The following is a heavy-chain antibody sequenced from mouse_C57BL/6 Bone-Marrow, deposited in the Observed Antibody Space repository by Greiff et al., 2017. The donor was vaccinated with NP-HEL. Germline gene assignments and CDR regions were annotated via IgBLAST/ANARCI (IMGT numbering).Heavy chain of an antibody. CDR2: IDPEKGDT. CDR1: GFNIKDDY. D-gene: IGHD1-1*01. J-gene: IGHJ2*01. CDR3: TADYYGSSYDFDY. Sequence: EVQRVESGAELVRPGASVKLSCTASGFNIKDDYMHWVKQRPEQGLEWIGWIDPEKGDTEYASKFQGKATITADTSSNTAYLQLSSLTSEDTAVYYCTADYYGSSYDFDYWGQGTTLTVSS. V-gene: IGHV14-4*01.